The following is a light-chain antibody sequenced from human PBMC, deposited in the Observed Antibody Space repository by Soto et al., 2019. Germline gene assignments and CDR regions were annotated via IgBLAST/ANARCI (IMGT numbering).Light chain of an antibody. Sequence: QSALTQPASVSGSPGQSITMSCTGASSDIDGYGYVSWYQPHPGEAPKLLIYDVTNRPSGVSNRFSASKSGNTASLTISGLQDEDEADYFCSSYTSRNTVVFGGGTKLTVL. V-gene: IGLV2-14*01. CDR3: SSYTSRNTVV. J-gene: IGLJ3*02. CDR2: DVT. CDR1: SSDIDGYGY.